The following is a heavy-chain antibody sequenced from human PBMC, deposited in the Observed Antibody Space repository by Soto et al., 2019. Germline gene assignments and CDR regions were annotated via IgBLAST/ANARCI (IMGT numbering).Heavy chain of an antibody. J-gene: IGHJ6*02. CDR1: GGSISSSNW. V-gene: IGHV4-4*02. D-gene: IGHD6-13*01. CDR2: IYHSGST. Sequence: SETLSLTCAVSGGSISSSNWWSWVGQPPGKELECIGEIYHSGSTNYNPSLKSRVTISVDKSKNQFSLKLSSVTAADTAVYYCARGEGAAAGSDYYYYYGMDVWGQGTTVTVSS. CDR3: ARGEGAAAGSDYYYYYGMDV.